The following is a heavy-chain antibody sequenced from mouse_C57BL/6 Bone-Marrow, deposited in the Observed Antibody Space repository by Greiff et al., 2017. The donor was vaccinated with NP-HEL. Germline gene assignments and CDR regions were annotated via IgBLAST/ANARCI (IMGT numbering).Heavy chain of an antibody. V-gene: IGHV1-76*01. J-gene: IGHJ4*01. Sequence: VQLQQPGAELVRPGASVKLSCKASGYTFTDYYINWVKQRPGQGLEWIARIYPGSGNTYYNEKFKGKATLTAEKSSSTAYMQLSSLTSEDSAVYFCARSIYYGNLYAMDYWGQGTSVTVSS. CDR1: GYTFTDYY. D-gene: IGHD2-1*01. CDR3: ARSIYYGNLYAMDY. CDR2: IYPGSGNT.